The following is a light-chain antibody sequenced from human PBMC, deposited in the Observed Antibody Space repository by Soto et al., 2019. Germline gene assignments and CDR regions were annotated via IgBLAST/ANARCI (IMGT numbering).Light chain of an antibody. CDR1: QSISRN. V-gene: IGKV3-15*01. CDR2: DAS. CDR3: QQYNNWPRT. J-gene: IGKJ1*01. Sequence: EIVMTQSPATLSVSPGERAALSCRASQSISRNLAWYQQKPGQAPRLLIYDASTRTTEFPARFSGSGSGTEFTLTISSLQSEDFAVYYCQQYNNWPRTFGQGTKVEIK.